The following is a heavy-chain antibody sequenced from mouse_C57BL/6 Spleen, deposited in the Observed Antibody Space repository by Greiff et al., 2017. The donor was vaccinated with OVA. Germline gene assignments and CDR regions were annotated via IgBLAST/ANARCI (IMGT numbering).Heavy chain of an antibody. J-gene: IGHJ2*01. CDR2: IDPSDSYT. Sequence: VQLQQPGAELVRPGTSVKLSCKASGYTFTSYWMHWVKQRPGQGLEWIGVIDPSDSYTNYNQKFKGKATLTVDTSSSTAYMQLSSLTSEDSAVYYCAREELGRGVFDYWGQGTTLTVSS. CDR1: GYTFTSYW. CDR3: AREELGRGVFDY. V-gene: IGHV1-59*01. D-gene: IGHD4-1*01.